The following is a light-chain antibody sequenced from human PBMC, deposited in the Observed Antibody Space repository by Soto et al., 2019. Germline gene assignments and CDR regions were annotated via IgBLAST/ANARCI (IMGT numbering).Light chain of an antibody. V-gene: IGLV2-8*01. CDR1: SRDVGGQNY. CDR2: AVS. J-gene: IGLJ1*01. Sequence: QSVLTQPPSASGSPGQSVAISCTGTSRDVGGQNYVSWYQQHPGKAPKLIIYAVSNRPSGVPDRFSGSKSGNTASLTISGLRAEDEADYDCCSHAGNNNYVFGTGTKVTVL. CDR3: CSHAGNNNYV.